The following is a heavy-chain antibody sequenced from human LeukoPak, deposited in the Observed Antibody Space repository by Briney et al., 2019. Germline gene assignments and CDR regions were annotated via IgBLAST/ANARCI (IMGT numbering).Heavy chain of an antibody. CDR2: ISSGGDTR. CDR1: GFTFSIAW. Sequence: GGSLRLSCAASGFTFSIAWMSWVRQAPGKGLEWVSAISSGGDTRYYADSVKGRFTVSRDNSKNTVYVEMNSLRAEDTAMYYCARGPYYGSGSHFSYYGMDVWGQGTTVTVSS. CDR3: ARGPYYGSGSHFSYYGMDV. D-gene: IGHD3-10*01. J-gene: IGHJ6*02. V-gene: IGHV3-23*01.